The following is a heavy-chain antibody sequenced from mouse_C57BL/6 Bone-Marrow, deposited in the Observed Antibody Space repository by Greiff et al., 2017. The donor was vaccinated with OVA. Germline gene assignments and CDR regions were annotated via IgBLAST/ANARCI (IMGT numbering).Heavy chain of an antibody. Sequence: EVQLVESGPGLVKPSQSLSLTCSVTGYSITSGYYWNWIRQFPGNKLEWMGYISYDGSNNYNPSLKNRISITRDTSKNQFFLKLNSVTTEDPATYYCARDGTFYAMDYWGQGTSVTVSS. CDR2: ISYDGSN. V-gene: IGHV3-6*01. D-gene: IGHD1-1*02. CDR3: ARDGTFYAMDY. CDR1: GYSITSGYY. J-gene: IGHJ4*01.